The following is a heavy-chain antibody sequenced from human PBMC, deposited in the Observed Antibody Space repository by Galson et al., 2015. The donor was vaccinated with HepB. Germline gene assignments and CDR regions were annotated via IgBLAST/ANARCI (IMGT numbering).Heavy chain of an antibody. CDR2: IYYSGST. J-gene: IGHJ6*02. D-gene: IGHD3-3*01. CDR3: ARDGNYDFWSAPGMDV. Sequence: TLSLTCTVSGGSISSGGYYWSWIRQHPGKGLEWIGYIYYSGSTYYNPSLKSRVTISVDTSKNQFSLKLSSVTAADTAVYYCARDGNYDFWSAPGMDVWGQGTTVTVSS. V-gene: IGHV4-31*03. CDR1: GGSISSGGYY.